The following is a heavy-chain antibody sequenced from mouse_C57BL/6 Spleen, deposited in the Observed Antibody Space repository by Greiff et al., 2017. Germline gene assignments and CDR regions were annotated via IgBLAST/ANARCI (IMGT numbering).Heavy chain of an antibody. Sequence: QVQLKQPGAELVKPGASVKMSCKASGYTFTSYWITWVKQRPGQGLAWIGDIYPGSGSTNYNEKFKSKATLTVDTSSSTAYMQLSSLTSEDSAVYYCARITTVVATRDFDYWGQGTTLTVSS. J-gene: IGHJ2*01. CDR1: GYTFTSYW. V-gene: IGHV1-55*01. CDR3: ARITTVVATRDFDY. D-gene: IGHD1-1*01. CDR2: IYPGSGST.